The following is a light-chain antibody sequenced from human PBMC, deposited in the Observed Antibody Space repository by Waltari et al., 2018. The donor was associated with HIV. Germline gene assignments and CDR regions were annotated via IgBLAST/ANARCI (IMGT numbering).Light chain of an antibody. Sequence: QSVLTQPPSVSGAPGQRVTIACTGTRSNIGAGFDVHWYPQIPGNAPKLPIDGNNIRPSGVPCRFSGSQSGTSASLAITGVQSEDEADYYCQSYDMSQSGSLVFGGGTKLTVL. CDR2: GNN. V-gene: IGLV1-40*01. J-gene: IGLJ2*01. CDR1: RSNIGAGFD. CDR3: QSYDMSQSGSLV.